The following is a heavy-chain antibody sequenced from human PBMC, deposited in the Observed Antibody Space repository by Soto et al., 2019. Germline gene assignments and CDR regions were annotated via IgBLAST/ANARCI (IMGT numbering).Heavy chain of an antibody. CDR1: GFTFSSYG. D-gene: IGHD1-7*01. J-gene: IGHJ4*02. Sequence: VQLVESGGGVVQPGRSLRLSCATSGFTFSSYGMHCVRQAPGKGLEWVAAIWYDGNNKHYADSVKGRFTISRDNSKNTLYLQMNSLRAEDTAVYYCARELELHHCYFDYWGQGTLVTVSS. CDR3: ARELELHHCYFDY. CDR2: IWYDGNNK. V-gene: IGHV3-33*08.